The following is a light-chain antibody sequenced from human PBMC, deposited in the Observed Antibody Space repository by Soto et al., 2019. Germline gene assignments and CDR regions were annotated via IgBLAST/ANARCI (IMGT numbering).Light chain of an antibody. V-gene: IGLV2-14*01. Sequence: QSALTQPASVSGSPGQSITISCTGTSSDVGGYDYVSWYQQHPGKAPKLMISEVSNRPSGVSIRFSGSKSGNTASLTISGLQAEDEADYYCSSYTSSRTPVLFGGGTKVTVL. CDR2: EVS. CDR3: SSYTSSRTPVL. CDR1: SSDVGGYDY. J-gene: IGLJ2*01.